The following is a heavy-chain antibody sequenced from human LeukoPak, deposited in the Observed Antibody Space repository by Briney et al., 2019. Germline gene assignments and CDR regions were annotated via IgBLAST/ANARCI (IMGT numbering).Heavy chain of an antibody. Sequence: SETLSLTCTVSGGSISSGGYYWSWIRQHPGKGLEWIGYIYYSGSTYYNPSLKSRVTISVDTSKNQFSLKLSSVTAADTAVYYCARSPQWLGHWFDPWGQGTLVAVSS. CDR2: IYYSGST. CDR1: GGSISSGGYY. J-gene: IGHJ5*02. D-gene: IGHD6-19*01. V-gene: IGHV4-31*03. CDR3: ARSPQWLGHWFDP.